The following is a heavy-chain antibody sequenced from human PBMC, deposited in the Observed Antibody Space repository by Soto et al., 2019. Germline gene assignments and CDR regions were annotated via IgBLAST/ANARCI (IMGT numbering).Heavy chain of an antibody. CDR3: ARDPGYCSGGSCQNWFDP. Sequence: PGGSLRLSCAASGFTFSSYGMHWVRQAPGKGLEWVAVIWYDGSNEYYADSVKGRFTISRDNSKNTLYLQMNSLRAEDTVVYYCARDPGYCSGGSCQNWFDPWGQGTLVTVSS. CDR1: GFTFSSYG. CDR2: IWYDGSNE. J-gene: IGHJ5*02. V-gene: IGHV3-33*01. D-gene: IGHD2-15*01.